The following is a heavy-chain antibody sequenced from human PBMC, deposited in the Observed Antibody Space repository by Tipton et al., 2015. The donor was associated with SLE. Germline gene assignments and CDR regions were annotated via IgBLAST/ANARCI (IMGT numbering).Heavy chain of an antibody. Sequence: SLRLSCAASGFTFSDYYMSWIRQAPGKGLEWVSYISSSSSYTNYADSVKGRFTISRDNAKNSLYLQMNSLRAEDTAVYYCAKEPDYGGNPHFDYWGQGTLVTVSS. D-gene: IGHD4-23*01. CDR1: GFTFSDYY. CDR3: AKEPDYGGNPHFDY. CDR2: ISSSSSYT. J-gene: IGHJ4*02. V-gene: IGHV3-11*05.